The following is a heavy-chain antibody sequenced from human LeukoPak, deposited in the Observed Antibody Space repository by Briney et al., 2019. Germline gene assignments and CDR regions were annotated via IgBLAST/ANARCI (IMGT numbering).Heavy chain of an antibody. Sequence: SETLSLTCTVSGGSISSYYWSWIRQPPGKGLEWIGYIYYSGSTNYNPSLKSRVTISVDTSKNQFSLKLSSVTAADTAVYYCARRRIAAAGPGDYYFDYWGQGTLVTVSS. V-gene: IGHV4-59*08. CDR3: ARRRIAAAGPGDYYFDY. CDR2: IYYSGST. J-gene: IGHJ4*02. D-gene: IGHD6-13*01. CDR1: GGSISSYY.